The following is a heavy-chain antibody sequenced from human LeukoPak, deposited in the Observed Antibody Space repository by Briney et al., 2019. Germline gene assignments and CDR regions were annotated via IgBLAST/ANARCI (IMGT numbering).Heavy chain of an antibody. CDR2: ISYDESNR. D-gene: IGHD3-10*01. Sequence: GMSLRLSCGVCVFTFYRFGMQGVRDARGRGREGVSLISYDESNRQYADYVKGLFTLSRDNSENTLSMQINTLSLEDAAVDYCAKEGRGALLWCGELLSGWFDPWGQGTLVTVSS. V-gene: IGHV3-30*18. CDR1: VFTFYRFG. CDR3: AKEGRGALLWCGELLSGWFDP. J-gene: IGHJ5*02.